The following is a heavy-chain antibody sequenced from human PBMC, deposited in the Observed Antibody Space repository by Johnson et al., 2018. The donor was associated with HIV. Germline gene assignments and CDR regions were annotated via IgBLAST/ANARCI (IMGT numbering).Heavy chain of an antibody. Sequence: QVQLVESGGGVVQPGRSLRLSCAASGFTFNSYAMPRVRQAPGQGLEWVAVISFDGSNKYHADSVKGRFTISRDNSQHTLYLQMNSLRPEDTSVYYYAIDSGPSDCWSGYRLVVAFNIWGQGTRVTVSS. V-gene: IGHV3-30*04. CDR1: GFTFNSYA. D-gene: IGHD3-3*01. CDR3: AIDSGPSDCWSGYRLVVAFNI. J-gene: IGHJ3*02. CDR2: ISFDGSNK.